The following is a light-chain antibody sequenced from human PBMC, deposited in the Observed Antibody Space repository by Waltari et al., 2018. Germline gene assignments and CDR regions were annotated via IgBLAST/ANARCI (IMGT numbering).Light chain of an antibody. Sequence: DIQMNQSPSAMSASVGDRVTITCRASQGISKYLAWFQQKPGKIPKRLIYTGSNLESGVPSRFSGSGSGTEFTLTITSLQPEDSATYYCLQHSSYPYTFGQGTKLEI. J-gene: IGKJ2*01. CDR1: QGISKY. V-gene: IGKV1-17*03. CDR2: TGS. CDR3: LQHSSYPYT.